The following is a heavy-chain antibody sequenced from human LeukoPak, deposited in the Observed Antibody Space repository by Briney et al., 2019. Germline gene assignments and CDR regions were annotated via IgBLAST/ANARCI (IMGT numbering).Heavy chain of an antibody. D-gene: IGHD5-18*01. Sequence: PGGSLRLSCAASGFTFSSYSMNWVRQAPGKGLEWVSSISSSSTYIYYADSVKGRFTISRDNAKNSLYLQMNSLRAEDTAVYYCARDKTPGHSYGYGYYYYYGMDVWGQGTTVTVSS. V-gene: IGHV3-21*01. CDR2: ISSSSTYI. CDR1: GFTFSSYS. J-gene: IGHJ6*02. CDR3: ARDKTPGHSYGYGYYYYYGMDV.